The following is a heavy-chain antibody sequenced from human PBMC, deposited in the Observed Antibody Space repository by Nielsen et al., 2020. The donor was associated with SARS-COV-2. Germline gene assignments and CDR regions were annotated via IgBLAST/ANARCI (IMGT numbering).Heavy chain of an antibody. CDR1: GLTFSTYS. V-gene: IGHV3-21*01. J-gene: IGHJ4*02. CDR3: ATDQYCPNGICSSGGRDY. Sequence: GGSLRLSCAASGLTFSTYSIMWVRQAPGKGLEWVSHISASGSYKYYADSVKGRFTISRDNAKNSAYLQMNSLRAEDTAVYYCATDQYCPNGICSSGGRDYWGQGTLVAVSS. CDR2: ISASGSYK. D-gene: IGHD2-8*01.